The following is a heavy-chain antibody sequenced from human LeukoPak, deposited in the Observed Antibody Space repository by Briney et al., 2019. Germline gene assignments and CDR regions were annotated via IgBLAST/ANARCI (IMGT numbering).Heavy chain of an antibody. D-gene: IGHD2-15*01. CDR3: ATGDCSGGSCHAFDI. J-gene: IGHJ3*02. CDR1: GFPFSNVW. V-gene: IGHV3-15*01. CDR2: IKRKSEGGQT. Sequence: GGSLRLSCAAAGFPFSNVWMHWVRQAPGKGPDWVGRIKRKSEGGQTDYAVPVQGRFTISRDDSKTTSYLQMNSLKTEDTAVYSCATGDCSGGSCHAFDIWGQGTMVTVSS.